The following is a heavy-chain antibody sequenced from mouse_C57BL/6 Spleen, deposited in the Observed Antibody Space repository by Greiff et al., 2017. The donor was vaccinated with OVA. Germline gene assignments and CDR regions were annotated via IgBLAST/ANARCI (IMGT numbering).Heavy chain of an antibody. CDR2: ISDDGSN. V-gene: IGHV3-6*01. Sequence: EVKLEESGPGLVKPSQSLSLTCSVTGYSITSGYYWNWIRQFPGNKLGWMGYISDDGSNNYNPSLKNRITITRDKAKNQVYLKLNSVTTEDTATYYCATQRTLYYAMDYWGQGTSVTVSS. CDR3: ATQRTLYYAMDY. CDR1: GYSITSGYY. J-gene: IGHJ4*01. D-gene: IGHD3-1*01.